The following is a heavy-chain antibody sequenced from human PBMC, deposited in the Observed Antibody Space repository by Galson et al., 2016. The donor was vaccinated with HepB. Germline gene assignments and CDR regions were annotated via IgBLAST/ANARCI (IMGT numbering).Heavy chain of an antibody. J-gene: IGHJ4*02. Sequence: SLRLSCAASGFTFRIYWMTWVRQTPEKGLEWLANIKPDGTETQYVDSVKGRFTISRDNSKNSVFLQMNRLRAEDTAVYYCARDDLDASEYWGQGTLVTISS. CDR1: GFTFRIYW. D-gene: IGHD2-2*01. V-gene: IGHV3-7*03. CDR2: IKPDGTET. CDR3: ARDDLDASEY.